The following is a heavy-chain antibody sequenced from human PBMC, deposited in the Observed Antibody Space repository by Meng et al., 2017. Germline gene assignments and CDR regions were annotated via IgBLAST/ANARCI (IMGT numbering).Heavy chain of an antibody. D-gene: IGHD4-17*01. CDR2: IYPGDSDT. Sequence: VQLVQSGAEVKKPGAPMKVSCKASGSSFTSYWIGWVRQMPGKGLEWMGIIYPGDSDTRYSPSFQGQVTISADKSISTAYLQWSSLKASDTAMYYCARLGDDYGEMVYWGQGTLVTVSS. J-gene: IGHJ4*02. CDR3: ARLGDDYGEMVY. V-gene: IGHV5-51*01. CDR1: GSSFTSYW.